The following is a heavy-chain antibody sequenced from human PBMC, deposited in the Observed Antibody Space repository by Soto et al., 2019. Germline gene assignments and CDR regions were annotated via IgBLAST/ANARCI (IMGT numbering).Heavy chain of an antibody. CDR1: GGTFSSYA. CDR2: IIPIFGTA. Sequence: ASVKVSCKASGGTFSSYAISWVRQAPGQGLEWMGGIIPIFGTANYAQKLQGRVTMTTDTSTSTAYRELRSLRSDDTAVYYCARDPKNWGQGIMVTVSS. V-gene: IGHV1-69*05. J-gene: IGHJ3*01. CDR3: ARDPKN.